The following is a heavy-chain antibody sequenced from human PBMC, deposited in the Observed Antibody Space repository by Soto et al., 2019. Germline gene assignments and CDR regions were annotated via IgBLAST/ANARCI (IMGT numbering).Heavy chain of an antibody. Sequence: ASVKVSCKASGYTFTSYGISWVRQAPGQGLEWMGWISAYNGNTNYAQKLQGRVTMTTDTSTSTAHMELRSLRSDDTAVYYCAREIGTIFGVAHDAFDIWGQGTMVTVSS. CDR2: ISAYNGNT. D-gene: IGHD3-3*01. CDR1: GYTFTSYG. V-gene: IGHV1-18*01. J-gene: IGHJ3*02. CDR3: AREIGTIFGVAHDAFDI.